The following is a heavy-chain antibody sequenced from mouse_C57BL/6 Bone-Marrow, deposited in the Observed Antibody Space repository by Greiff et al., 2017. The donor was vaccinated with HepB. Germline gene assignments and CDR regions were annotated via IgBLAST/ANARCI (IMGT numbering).Heavy chain of an antibody. CDR1: GYTFTSYW. CDR2: IYPGNRDT. J-gene: IGHJ2*01. D-gene: IGHD3-1*01. Sequence: VQLQQSGTVLARPGASVKMSCKTSGYTFTSYWMDWVKQRPGQGLGWIGAIYPGNRDTSYNEKIKGKATLTAVTSASTAYMELSSLTNEDSAVSYCTGLRKIYWGKGTTLTVSS. CDR3: TGLRKIY. V-gene: IGHV1-5*01.